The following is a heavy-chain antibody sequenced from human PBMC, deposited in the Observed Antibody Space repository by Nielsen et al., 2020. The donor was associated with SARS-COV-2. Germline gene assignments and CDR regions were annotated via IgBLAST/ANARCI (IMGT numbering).Heavy chain of an antibody. CDR2: IYTSGST. CDR1: GGSISSGSYY. Sequence: SETLSLTCTVSGGSISSGSYYWSWIRQPAGKGLEWIGRIYTSGSTNYNPSLKSRVTISVDTSKNQFSLKLSSVTAADTAVYYCAREGGLGYYGTDVWGQGTTVTVSS. D-gene: IGHD3-16*01. V-gene: IGHV4-61*02. J-gene: IGHJ6*02. CDR3: AREGGLGYYGTDV.